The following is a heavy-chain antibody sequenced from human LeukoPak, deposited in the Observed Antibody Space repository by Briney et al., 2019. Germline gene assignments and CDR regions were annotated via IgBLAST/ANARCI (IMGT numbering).Heavy chain of an antibody. D-gene: IGHD3-22*01. J-gene: IGHJ1*01. CDR3: ARESEYYYYDASGYYPGYFHH. Sequence: GGSLRLSCAASGFTVSSNYMSWVRQAPGKGLEWVSYISSSGTTIYYADSVKGRFTISRDNAENSLYLQMNSLRDEDTAVYYCARESEYYYYDASGYYPGYFHHWGQGTLVTVSS. CDR1: GFTVSSNY. V-gene: IGHV3-48*02. CDR2: ISSSGTTI.